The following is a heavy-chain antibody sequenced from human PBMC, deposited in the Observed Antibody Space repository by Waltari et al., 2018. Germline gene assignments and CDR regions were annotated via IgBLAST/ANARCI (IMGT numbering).Heavy chain of an antibody. CDR1: GLTFSSHW. CDR3: TRGNWGDY. D-gene: IGHD3-16*01. V-gene: IGHV3-7*01. Sequence: EEQLVESGGALVQPGGSLRLSCVASGLTFSSHWMRWVRQSQGKGLEWVANINQDGSEKYYMDSVKGRFTISRDNAKNSLYLQMNSVRADDTAVYYCTRGNWGDYWGQGTLVTVSS. J-gene: IGHJ4*02. CDR2: INQDGSEK.